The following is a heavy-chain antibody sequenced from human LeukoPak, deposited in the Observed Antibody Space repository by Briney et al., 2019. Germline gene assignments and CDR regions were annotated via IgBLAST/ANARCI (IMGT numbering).Heavy chain of an antibody. V-gene: IGHV4-30-2*01. J-gene: IGHJ5*02. CDR3: ARAFITMVRGVINWFDP. D-gene: IGHD3-10*01. CDR2: IYHSGST. CDR1: GGSISSGGYS. Sequence: KTSETLSLTCAVSGGSISSGGYSWSWIRQPPGKGLEWIGYIYHSGSTYYNPSLKSRVTISVDRSKNQFSLKLSSVTAADTAVYYCARAFITMVRGVINWFDPWGQGTLVTVSS.